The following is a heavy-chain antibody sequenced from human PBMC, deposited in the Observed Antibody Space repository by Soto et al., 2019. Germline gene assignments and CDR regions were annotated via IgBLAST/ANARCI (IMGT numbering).Heavy chain of an antibody. J-gene: IGHJ5*02. Sequence: QLQLQESGPGLVKPSETLSLTCTVSGGSISSRGYYWGWIRQPPGKGLEWIGTIYYSGSTYYNPSLKSRVTISLDTSKNQFSLKLSSVTAADTAVYYCATSNWFDPWGQGTLVNVSS. CDR2: IYYSGST. V-gene: IGHV4-39*01. CDR1: GGSISSRGYY. CDR3: ATSNWFDP.